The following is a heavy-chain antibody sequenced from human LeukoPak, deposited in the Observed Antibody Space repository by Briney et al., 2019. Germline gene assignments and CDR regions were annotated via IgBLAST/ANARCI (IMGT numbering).Heavy chain of an antibody. J-gene: IGHJ5*02. Sequence: SETLSLTCTGSGGSLSRYYWSWIRPPPGKGLEWIGYIYYSGSTNYNPSLKSRVTISVDPSKNQFSLKLSSVTAADTAVYYCARTRRHLGSDSLEPWGQGTLVTVSS. V-gene: IGHV4-59*08. CDR2: IYYSGST. CDR1: GGSLSRYY. CDR3: ARTRRHLGSDSLEP. D-gene: IGHD1-1*01.